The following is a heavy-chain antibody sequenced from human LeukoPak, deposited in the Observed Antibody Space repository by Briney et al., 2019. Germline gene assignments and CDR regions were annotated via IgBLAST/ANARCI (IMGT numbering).Heavy chain of an antibody. V-gene: IGHV3-48*01. D-gene: IGHD3-16*01. CDR1: GFTFSSYG. CDR3: ASGRGMN. J-gene: IGHJ4*02. Sequence: GGSLRLSCAASGFTFSSYGMSWVRQVPGKGPEWVSYIGPGGSPIDYADSVKGRFTISRDNAKNSLYLQMNSLRAEDTAVYYCASGRGMNWGQGTLVTVSS. CDR2: IGPGGSPI.